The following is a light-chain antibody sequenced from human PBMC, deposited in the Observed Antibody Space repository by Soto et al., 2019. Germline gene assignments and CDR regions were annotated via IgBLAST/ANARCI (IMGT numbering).Light chain of an antibody. CDR2: GAS. CDR1: QSVSSN. V-gene: IGKV3-11*01. J-gene: IGKJ5*01. Sequence: EIVMTQSPATLSVSPGERATLTCRASQSVSSNLAWYHLKPGQAPRLLIYGASSRATGIPARFSGSGSGTDFTLTISSLEPEDFAVYYCQQRSNWPITFGQGTRLEI. CDR3: QQRSNWPIT.